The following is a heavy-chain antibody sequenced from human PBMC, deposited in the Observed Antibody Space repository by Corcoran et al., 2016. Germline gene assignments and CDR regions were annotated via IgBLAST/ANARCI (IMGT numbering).Heavy chain of an antibody. Sequence: QVQLQQWGAGLLKPSETLSLTCAVYGGSFSGYYWSWIRQPPGKGLEWIGEINHSGSTNYNPSLKSRVTISVDTSKNQFSLKLSSVTAADTAVYYCARRRGIGRLKYYYGMDVWGQGTTVTVSS. CDR1: GGSFSGYY. V-gene: IGHV4-34*01. CDR2: INHSGST. D-gene: IGHD1-26*01. CDR3: ARRRGIGRLKYYYGMDV. J-gene: IGHJ6*02.